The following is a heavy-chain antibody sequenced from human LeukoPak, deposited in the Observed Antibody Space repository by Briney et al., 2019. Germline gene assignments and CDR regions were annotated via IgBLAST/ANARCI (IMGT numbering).Heavy chain of an antibody. CDR3: ANCITRLDHDAFDI. Sequence: SETLSLTCTVSGGSISSSSYYWGWIRQPPGKGLEWIGSIYYGGSTYYNPSLKSRVTISVDTSKNQFSLKLSSVTAADTAVYYCANCITRLDHDAFDIWGQGTMVTVSS. J-gene: IGHJ3*02. D-gene: IGHD3-10*01. CDR1: GGSISSSSYY. CDR2: IYYGGST. V-gene: IGHV4-39*07.